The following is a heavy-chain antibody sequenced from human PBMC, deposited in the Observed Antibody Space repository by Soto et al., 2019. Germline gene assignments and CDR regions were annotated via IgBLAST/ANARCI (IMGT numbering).Heavy chain of an antibody. J-gene: IGHJ4*02. D-gene: IGHD3-10*01. CDR1: GYSFTNYG. CDR2: ISGHNGNT. CDR3: ARDYYGSRSPRSLFFH. Sequence: ASVKVSCKASGYSFTNYGISWVRQAPGQGLEWMGWISGHNGNTNYAQKIQGRVAMTTDTSTSTAYMELRSLRSDDTAVYYCARDYYGSRSPRSLFFHWGQGPLDTVSS. V-gene: IGHV1-18*01.